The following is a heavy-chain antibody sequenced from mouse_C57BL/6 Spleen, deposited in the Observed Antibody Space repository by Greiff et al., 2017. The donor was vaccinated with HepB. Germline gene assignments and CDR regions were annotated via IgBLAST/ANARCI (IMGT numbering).Heavy chain of an antibody. V-gene: IGHV5-4*01. CDR2: ISDGGSYT. CDR1: GFTFSSYA. CDR3: ARDTDSVWYFDV. Sequence: EVQRVESGGGLVKPGGSLKLSCAASGFTFSSYAMSWVRQTPEKRLEWVATISDGGSYTYYPDNVKGRFTISRDNAKNNLYLQMSHLKSEDTAMYYCARDTDSVWYFDVWGTGTTVTVAS. J-gene: IGHJ1*03.